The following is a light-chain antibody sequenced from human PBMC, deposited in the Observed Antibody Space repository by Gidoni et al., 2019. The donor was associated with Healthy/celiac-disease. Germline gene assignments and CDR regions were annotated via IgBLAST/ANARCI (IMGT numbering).Light chain of an antibody. Sequence: EIVMTQSPATLSVSPGERANLSCRASQSVSSNLDWYQQKPGQTPRLLIYGASTSATGIPARFSGSGSGTEFTLTISSLQSEDFAVYYCQQYNNWPPLTFGGGTKVEIK. J-gene: IGKJ4*01. V-gene: IGKV3-15*01. CDR3: QQYNNWPPLT. CDR2: GAS. CDR1: QSVSSN.